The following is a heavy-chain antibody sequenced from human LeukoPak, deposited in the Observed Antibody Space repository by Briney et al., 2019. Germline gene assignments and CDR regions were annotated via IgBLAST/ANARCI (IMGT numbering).Heavy chain of an antibody. CDR3: ASIAVAGSWDYFDY. D-gene: IGHD6-19*01. V-gene: IGHV3-30-3*01. J-gene: IGHJ4*02. CDR1: GFTFSSYA. CDR2: ISYDGSNK. Sequence: GRSLRLSCAASGFTFSSYAMHWVRQAPGKGLEWVAVISYDGSNKYYADSVKGRFTISRDNPKNTLYLQMNSLRAEDTAVYYCASIAVAGSWDYFDYWGQGTLVTVSS.